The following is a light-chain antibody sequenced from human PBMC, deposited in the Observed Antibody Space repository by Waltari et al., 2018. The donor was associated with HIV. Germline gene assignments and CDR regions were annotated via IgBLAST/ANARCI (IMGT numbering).Light chain of an antibody. V-gene: IGLV2-14*01. J-gene: IGLJ2*01. Sequence: HSALTQPASVSGSPGQSITISCTGTSSDIGDYNYVSWYQQRSGKGPKLIIYEVSTRASGVSLRFSGAKSGNTAYRTVSGLQLEDEGDYYCSSYSGSDTLVVFGGGTKLTVL. CDR1: SSDIGDYNY. CDR3: SSYSGSDTLVV. CDR2: EVS.